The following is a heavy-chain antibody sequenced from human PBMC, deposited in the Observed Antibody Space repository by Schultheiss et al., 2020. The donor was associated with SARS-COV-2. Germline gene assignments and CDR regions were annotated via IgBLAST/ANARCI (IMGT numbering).Heavy chain of an antibody. V-gene: IGHV3-64*01. D-gene: IGHD1-26*01. CDR2: ISSNGGST. J-gene: IGHJ4*02. Sequence: GESLKISCAASGFTFSRYAMHWVRQAPGKGLEYVSAISSNGGSTYYANSVKGRFTISRDNSKNTLYLQMGSLRAEDMAVYYCAREGVVGATNFFDYWGQGTLVTVSS. CDR1: GFTFSRYA. CDR3: AREGVVGATNFFDY.